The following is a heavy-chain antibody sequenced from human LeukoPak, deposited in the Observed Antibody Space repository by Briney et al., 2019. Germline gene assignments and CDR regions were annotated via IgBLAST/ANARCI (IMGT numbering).Heavy chain of an antibody. CDR1: GYTFTGYY. V-gene: IGHV1-2*02. D-gene: IGHD6-13*01. Sequence: ASVKVSCKASGYTFTGYYMHWVRQAPGQGLEWMGWINSNSGGTNYAQKFQGRVTMTRDTSISTAYMELSRLRSDDTAVYYCARVPAMYSSSWSTFDYWGQGTLVTVSS. CDR2: INSNSGGT. J-gene: IGHJ4*02. CDR3: ARVPAMYSSSWSTFDY.